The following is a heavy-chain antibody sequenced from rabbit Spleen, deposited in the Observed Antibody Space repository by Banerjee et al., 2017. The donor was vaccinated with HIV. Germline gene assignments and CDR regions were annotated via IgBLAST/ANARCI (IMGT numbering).Heavy chain of an antibody. D-gene: IGHD1-1*01. CDR2: DYSGSGST. V-gene: IGHV1S45*01. CDR3: ARRGSGGNSPFNL. Sequence: QEQLEESGGGLVKPGASLTLTCKASGFDLSSYNYMCWVRQAPGKGLEWIGCDYSGSGSTYYASWAKGRFTISKTSSTVTLQMTSLTAADTATYFCARRGSGGNSPFNLWGPGTLVTVS. J-gene: IGHJ4*01. CDR1: GFDLSSYNY.